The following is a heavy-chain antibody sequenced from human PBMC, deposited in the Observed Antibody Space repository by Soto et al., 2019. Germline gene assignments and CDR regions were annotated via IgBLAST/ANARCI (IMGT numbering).Heavy chain of an antibody. J-gene: IGHJ6*02. V-gene: IGHV3-33*01. CDR1: GFTFSSYG. CDR3: ARSITKVSDYYYYYYGMDV. CDR2: IWYDGSNR. Sequence: GGSLRLSCAASGFTFSSYGMHWVLQAPCKGLEWVAVIWYDGSNRYYADSVKGRFTISRDNSKNTLYLQMNSLRAEDTAVYYCARSITKVSDYYYYYYGMDVWGQGTTVTVSS. D-gene: IGHD3-3*01.